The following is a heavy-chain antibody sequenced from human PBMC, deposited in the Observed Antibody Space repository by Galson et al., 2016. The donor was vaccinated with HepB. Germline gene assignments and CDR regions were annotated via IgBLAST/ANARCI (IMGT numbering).Heavy chain of an antibody. D-gene: IGHD6-19*01. J-gene: IGHJ4*02. V-gene: IGHV3-23*01. Sequence: SLRLSCAASGFTFSGYAMSWVRQAPGKGLEWVSTLSRSGDSTSYADSVQGRFTISRDDSKNTAYLQMNSLKTEDTAVYYCTRQGPAVTDDFDFWGQGTLVSVSS. CDR1: GFTFSGYA. CDR3: TRQGPAVTDDFDF. CDR2: LSRSGDST.